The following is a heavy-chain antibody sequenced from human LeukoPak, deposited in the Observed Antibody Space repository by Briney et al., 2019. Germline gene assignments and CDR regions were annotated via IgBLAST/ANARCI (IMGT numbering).Heavy chain of an antibody. CDR2: ISSSSSHI. J-gene: IGHJ4*02. V-gene: IGHV3-21*01. Sequence: GGSLRLSCAASGFTFSRNSMNWVRQAPGKGLEWVSSISSSSSHIYYADSVKGRFTISRDNAKNSLYLQMNSLRAEDTAVYYCARAVTMVRGVIYYFDYWGQGTLVTVSS. CDR1: GFTFSRNS. CDR3: ARAVTMVRGVIYYFDY. D-gene: IGHD3-10*01.